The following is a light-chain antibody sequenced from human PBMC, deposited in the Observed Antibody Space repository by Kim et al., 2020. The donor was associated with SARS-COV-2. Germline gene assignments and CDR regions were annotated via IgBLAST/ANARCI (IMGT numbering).Light chain of an antibody. Sequence: ASVGDRVTITCRASQSLGNWLAWYQQKPGKTPNLLIYDASSLESGVPSRFSGSGSATEFTLTISGLQPDDFATYYCQQYNDYPLTFGGGTKVDIK. CDR3: QQYNDYPLT. CDR1: QSLGNW. CDR2: DAS. J-gene: IGKJ4*01. V-gene: IGKV1-5*01.